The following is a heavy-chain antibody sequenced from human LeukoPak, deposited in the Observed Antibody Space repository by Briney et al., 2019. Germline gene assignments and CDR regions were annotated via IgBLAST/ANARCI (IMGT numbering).Heavy chain of an antibody. V-gene: IGHV1-69*01. CDR1: GGTFSSYA. D-gene: IGHD5-12*01. CDR3: ARGPHGYSGYDALDY. J-gene: IGHJ4*02. CDR2: IIPISGTA. Sequence: ASVKVSCKASGGTFSSYAISWVRQAPGQGLEWMGGIIPISGTANYAQKFQGRVTITADESTSTAYMELSSLRSEDTAVYYCARGPHGYSGYDALDYWGQGTLATVSS.